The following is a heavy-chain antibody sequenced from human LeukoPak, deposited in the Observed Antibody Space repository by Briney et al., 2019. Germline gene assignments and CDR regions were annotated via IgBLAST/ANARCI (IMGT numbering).Heavy chain of an antibody. CDR3: AKERSSSWPRYFEN. J-gene: IGHJ4*02. CDR1: GFTFSSYA. Sequence: GGSLRLSCAASGFTFSSYAMTWVRQAPGKGLEWVSTITGSGGDTYYADSVKGRFTISRDNSKNTLYLQMNSLRAEDTAVYYCAKERSSSWPRYFENWGQGTLVTVSS. D-gene: IGHD6-13*01. V-gene: IGHV3-23*01. CDR2: ITGSGGDT.